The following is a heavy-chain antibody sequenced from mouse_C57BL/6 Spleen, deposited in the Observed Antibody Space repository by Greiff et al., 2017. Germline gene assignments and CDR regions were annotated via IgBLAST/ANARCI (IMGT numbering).Heavy chain of an antibody. D-gene: IGHD1-1*01. Sequence: EVQRVESGEGLVKPGGSLKLSCAASGFTFSSYAMSWVRQTPEKRLEWVAYISSGGDYIYYADTVKGRFTISRDNARNTLYLQMSSLKSEDTAMYYCTRDRDYSGSTWFAYWGQGTLVTVSA. CDR1: GFTFSSYA. CDR3: TRDRDYSGSTWFAY. V-gene: IGHV5-9-1*02. J-gene: IGHJ3*01. CDR2: ISSGGDYI.